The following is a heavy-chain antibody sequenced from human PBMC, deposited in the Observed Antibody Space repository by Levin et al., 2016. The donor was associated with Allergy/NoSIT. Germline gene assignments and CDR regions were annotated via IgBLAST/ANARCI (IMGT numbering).Heavy chain of an antibody. Sequence: WIRQSPSRGLEWLGRTYYRSKWYNDFAVSVKSRITINPDTSKNQFSLQLNSVTPEDTAVYYCARGVSLGQITMSPFDPWGQGTLVTVSS. V-gene: IGHV6-1*01. J-gene: IGHJ5*02. D-gene: IGHD3-22*01. CDR3: ARGVSLGQITMSPFDP. CDR2: TYYRSKWYN.